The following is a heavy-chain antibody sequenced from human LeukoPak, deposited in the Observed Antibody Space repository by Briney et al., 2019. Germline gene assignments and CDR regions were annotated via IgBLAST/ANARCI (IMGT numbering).Heavy chain of an antibody. CDR3: ARQVGATTGSGY. Sequence: GASGKVSCKGAGSTFTDYYLHWVRQAPGQGLEWMGWVNPNSGGTHSAQKVQGRVPMTRATSVSILYMELSRLRSDDTAVYYCARQVGATTGSGYWGQGTLVTVSS. D-gene: IGHD1-26*01. CDR2: VNPNSGGT. J-gene: IGHJ4*02. CDR1: GSTFTDYY. V-gene: IGHV1-2*02.